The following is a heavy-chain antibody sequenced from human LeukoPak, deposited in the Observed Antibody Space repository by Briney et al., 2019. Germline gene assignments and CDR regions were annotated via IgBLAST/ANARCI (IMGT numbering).Heavy chain of an antibody. J-gene: IGHJ3*02. D-gene: IGHD1-26*01. V-gene: IGHV1-69*05. CDR3: ARTSDREGAFDI. CDR2: IIPIFDTA. CDR1: GGTFSSYA. Sequence: ASVKVSCKASGGTFSSYAISWVRQAPGQGLEWMGGIIPIFDTANYAQKFQGRVTITTDESTSTAYMELSSLRSEDTAVYYCARTSDREGAFDIWGQGTMVTVSS.